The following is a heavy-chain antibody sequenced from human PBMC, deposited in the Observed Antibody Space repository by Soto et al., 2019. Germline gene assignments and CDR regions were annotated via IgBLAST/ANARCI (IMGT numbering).Heavy chain of an antibody. J-gene: IGHJ3*02. CDR1: GGSISSGGYY. V-gene: IGHV4-31*03. CDR3: ARDAYYYDSSGYSRAFDI. D-gene: IGHD3-22*01. Sequence: SETLSLTCTVSGGSISSGGYYWSWIRQHPGKGLEWIGYIYYSGSTYYNPSLKSRVTISVDTSKNQFSLKLSSVTASDTAVYYCARDAYYYDSSGYSRAFDIWGQGTMVTVSS. CDR2: IYYSGST.